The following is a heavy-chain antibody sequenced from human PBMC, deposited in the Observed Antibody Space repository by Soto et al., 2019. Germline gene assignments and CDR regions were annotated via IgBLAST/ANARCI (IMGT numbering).Heavy chain of an antibody. CDR3: AREYIVVVPAAENWFDP. D-gene: IGHD2-2*01. CDR2: IYYSGST. J-gene: IGHJ5*02. Sequence: QVQLQESGPGLVKPSQTLSLTCTVSGGSISSGDYYWSWIRQPPGKGLEWIGYIYYSGSTYYNPSLKGRVTISVDTSKNQFSLKLSSVTAADTAVYYCAREYIVVVPAAENWFDPWGQGTLVTVSS. V-gene: IGHV4-30-4*01. CDR1: GGSISSGDYY.